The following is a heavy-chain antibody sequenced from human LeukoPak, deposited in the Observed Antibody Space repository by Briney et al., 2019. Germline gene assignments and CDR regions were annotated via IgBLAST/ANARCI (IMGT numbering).Heavy chain of an antibody. D-gene: IGHD3-16*02. Sequence: PGRSLRLSCAASGFTFDDYAMHWVRQAPGKDLEWVSGISWNSGSIGYADSVKGRFTISRDNAKNSLYLQMNSLRAEDMALYYCAKSNRPGREPDAFDIWGQGTMVTVSS. J-gene: IGHJ3*02. CDR2: ISWNSGSI. V-gene: IGHV3-9*03. CDR3: AKSNRPGREPDAFDI. CDR1: GFTFDDYA.